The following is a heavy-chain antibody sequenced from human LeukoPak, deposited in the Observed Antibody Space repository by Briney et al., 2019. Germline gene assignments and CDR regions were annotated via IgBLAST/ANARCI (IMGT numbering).Heavy chain of an antibody. Sequence: SVKVSCKASGGTFSSYAVSWVRQAPGQGLEWMGRIIPILGIANYAQKFQGRVTITADKSTSTAYMELSSLRSEDTAVYYCARVGCSGGSCYHNWFDPWGQGTLVTVSS. D-gene: IGHD2-15*01. V-gene: IGHV1-69*04. CDR2: IIPILGIA. J-gene: IGHJ5*02. CDR3: ARVGCSGGSCYHNWFDP. CDR1: GGTFSSYA.